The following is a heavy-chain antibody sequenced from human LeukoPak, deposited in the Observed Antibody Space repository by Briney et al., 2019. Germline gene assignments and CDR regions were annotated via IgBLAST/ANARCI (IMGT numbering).Heavy chain of an antibody. CDR1: GFTFSSYW. Sequence: GGSLRLSCAASGFTFSSYWMHWVRQAPGKGLVWVSRINSDGSSTSYADSVKGRFTISRDNAKNTLYLQMNSLRAEDTAVYYCARDLESSYYASGRNIDYWGQGTLVTVSS. D-gene: IGHD3-10*01. J-gene: IGHJ4*02. CDR2: INSDGSST. V-gene: IGHV3-74*01. CDR3: ARDLESSYYASGRNIDY.